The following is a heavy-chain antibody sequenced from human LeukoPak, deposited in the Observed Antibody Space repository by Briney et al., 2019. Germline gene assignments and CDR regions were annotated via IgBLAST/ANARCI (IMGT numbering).Heavy chain of an antibody. J-gene: IGHJ3*02. V-gene: IGHV1-18*04. Sequence: ASVKVSCKASGYTFTGYYMHWVRQAPGQGLEWMGWISAYNGNTNYAQKLQGRVTMTTDTSTSTAYMELRCLRSDDTAVYYCARDNKGDAFDIWGQGTMVTVSS. CDR1: GYTFTGYY. CDR2: ISAYNGNT. CDR3: ARDNKGDAFDI. D-gene: IGHD1/OR15-1a*01.